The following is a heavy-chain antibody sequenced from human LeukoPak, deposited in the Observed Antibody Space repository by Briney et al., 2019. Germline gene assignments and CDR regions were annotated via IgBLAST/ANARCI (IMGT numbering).Heavy chain of an antibody. D-gene: IGHD2-21*02. V-gene: IGHV4-59*12. Sequence: SETLSLTCTVSGGSMNSDYWTWIRQPPGKGLEYIGYVSYTGSTNYNPSLKSRVTISVDKSKNQFSLKLNSMTVADTAVYYCARGGGGDCYGLWGRGTLVTVSS. CDR3: ARGGGGDCYGL. J-gene: IGHJ2*01. CDR2: VSYTGST. CDR1: GGSMNSDY.